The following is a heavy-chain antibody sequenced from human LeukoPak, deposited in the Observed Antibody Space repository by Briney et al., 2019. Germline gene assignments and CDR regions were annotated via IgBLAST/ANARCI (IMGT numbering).Heavy chain of an antibody. CDR3: ARVVGAHDAFDI. CDR1: GYTFTSYY. CDR2: INPSGGST. J-gene: IGHJ3*02. V-gene: IGHV1-46*01. Sequence: ASVKVSCKASGYTFTSYYMHWVRQAPGQGLEWMGIINPSGGSTSYAQKFQGRVTMTRDTSTSTVYMELSGLRSEDTAVYYCARVVGAHDAFDIWGQGTMVTVSS. D-gene: IGHD1-26*01.